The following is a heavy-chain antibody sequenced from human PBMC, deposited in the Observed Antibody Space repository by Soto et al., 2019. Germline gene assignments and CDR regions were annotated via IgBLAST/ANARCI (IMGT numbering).Heavy chain of an antibody. CDR2: ISGSGVLT. Sequence: EMQLLESGGGLVQPGGSLRLSCVASGFPFSSYAMSWVRQTPGQGLEWVSGISGSGVLTYYADFVKGQFTISRDNSNNTLSLQVKSLSVGDRAAYFCAKVGYYSVFDIWGQGTMVTVSA. V-gene: IGHV3-23*01. CDR1: GFPFSSYA. D-gene: IGHD3-16*01. J-gene: IGHJ3*02. CDR3: AKVGYYSVFDI.